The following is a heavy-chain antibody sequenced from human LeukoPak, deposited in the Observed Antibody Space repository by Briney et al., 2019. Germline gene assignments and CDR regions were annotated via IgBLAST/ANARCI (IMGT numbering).Heavy chain of an antibody. CDR2: IYYSGST. J-gene: IGHJ6*03. CDR1: GGSISSGGYY. CDR3: AREVSEYTYYYYYMDV. V-gene: IGHV4-31*03. Sequence: SQTLSLTCTVSGGSISSGGYYWSWIRPHPGKGLEWIGYIYYSGSTYYNPSLKSRVTISVDTSKNQFSLKLSSVTAADTAVYYCAREVSEYTYYYYYMDVWGKGTTVTVSS. D-gene: IGHD2/OR15-2a*01.